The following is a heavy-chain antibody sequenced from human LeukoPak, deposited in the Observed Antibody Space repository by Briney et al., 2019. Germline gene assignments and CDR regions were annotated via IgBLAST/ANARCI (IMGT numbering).Heavy chain of an antibody. CDR1: GFTFSDYY. CDR2: ISSSGSTI. V-gene: IGHV3-11*04. CDR3: ARDKSYSTLPGTSRNWFDP. Sequence: GGSLRLSCAASGFTFSDYYMSWIRQAPGKGLEWVSYISSSGSTIYYADSVKGRFTISRDNAKNSLYPQMNSLRAEDTAVYYCARDKSYSTLPGTSRNWFDPWGQGTLVTVSS. D-gene: IGHD1-14*01. J-gene: IGHJ5*02.